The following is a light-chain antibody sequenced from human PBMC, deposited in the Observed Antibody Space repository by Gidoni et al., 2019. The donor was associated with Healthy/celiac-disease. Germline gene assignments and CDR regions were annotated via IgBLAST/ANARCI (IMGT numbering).Light chain of an antibody. CDR1: QSVSSY. Sequence: EIVLTQSPATLSLSPVERATLPCRASQSVSSYLACYQQKPGQAPRPLIYDASNRATGIPARFRGSGSGTDFTLTISSLVPEDFAVYYCQQRSNCPPYTFGQXTKLEIK. J-gene: IGKJ2*01. CDR2: DAS. CDR3: QQRSNCPPYT. V-gene: IGKV3-11*01.